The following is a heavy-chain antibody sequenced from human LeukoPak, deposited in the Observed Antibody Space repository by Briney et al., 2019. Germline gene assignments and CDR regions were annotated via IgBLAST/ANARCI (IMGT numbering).Heavy chain of an antibody. Sequence: GRSLRLSCAASGFTFSSYGMHWVRQAPGKGLEWVAVIWYDGSNKYYADSVKGRFTISRDNSKNTLYLQMNSLKAEDTAVYYCATAPYSSSWYDYYYGMDVWGKGTAVTVSS. D-gene: IGHD6-13*01. V-gene: IGHV3-33*01. CDR2: IWYDGSNK. CDR3: ATAPYSSSWYDYYYGMDV. CDR1: GFTFSSYG. J-gene: IGHJ6*04.